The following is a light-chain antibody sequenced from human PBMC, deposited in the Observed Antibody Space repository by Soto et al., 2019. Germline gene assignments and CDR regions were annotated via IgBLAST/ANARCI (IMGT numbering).Light chain of an antibody. CDR2: DVS. J-gene: IGKJ2*01. CDR3: QHTTDFT. CDR1: SSSKW. Sequence: DIQMTQSPSTLAASLGDTVTMTCRSSSKWLAWYQKKPGKAPKLLIYDVSNLERGVPPRFSGSTSGAESTLTITGLQPDDLGTYYCQHTTDFTFGQGTKVEIK. V-gene: IGKV1-5*01.